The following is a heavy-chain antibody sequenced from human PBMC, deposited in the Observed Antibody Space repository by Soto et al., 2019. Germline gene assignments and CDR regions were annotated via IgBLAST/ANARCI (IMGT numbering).Heavy chain of an antibody. CDR3: AREGYSSGYYYYYGMDV. V-gene: IGHV5-51*01. CDR1: GYSFTSYW. J-gene: IGHJ6*02. CDR2: IYPGDSDT. Sequence: ESLKISCKGSGYSFTSYWIGWVRQMPGKGLEWMGIIYPGDSDTRYSPSFEGQVTISAVKSITTAYLQWSSLKASDTAVYYCAREGYSSGYYYYYGMDVWGQGTTVTVS. D-gene: IGHD3-22*01.